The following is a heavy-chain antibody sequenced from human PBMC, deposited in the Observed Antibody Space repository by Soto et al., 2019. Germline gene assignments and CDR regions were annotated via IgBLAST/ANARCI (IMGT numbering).Heavy chain of an antibody. V-gene: IGHV4-34*01. CDR1: GGSFSGYY. D-gene: IGHD2-8*02. CDR3: ARVKSTGCFDD. CDR2: INHSGST. J-gene: IGHJ4*02. Sequence: PSETLSLTCAVYGGSFSGYYWTWIRQPPGTGLEWIGEINHSGSTNYNPSLKSRVTKSVDTSMNQFYLKLTSVTAPATAVYYCARVKSTGCFDDWGQGTLVTVSS.